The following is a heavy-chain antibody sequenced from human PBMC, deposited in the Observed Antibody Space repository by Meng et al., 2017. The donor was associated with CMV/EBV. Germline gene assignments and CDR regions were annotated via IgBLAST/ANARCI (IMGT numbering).Heavy chain of an antibody. Sequence: GGSLRLSCAASGFTFDGYAMHWVRQAPGKGLEWVSGISWNSGSIGYADSVKGRFTISRDNAKNSLYLQMNSLRAEDTALYYCAKDPGLKILVYAFDIWGQGTMVTVSS. J-gene: IGHJ3*02. CDR2: ISWNSGSI. D-gene: IGHD6-13*01. CDR1: GFTFDGYA. CDR3: AKDPGLKILVYAFDI. V-gene: IGHV3-9*01.